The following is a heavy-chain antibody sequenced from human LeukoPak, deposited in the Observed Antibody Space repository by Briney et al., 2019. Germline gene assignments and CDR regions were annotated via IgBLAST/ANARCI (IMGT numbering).Heavy chain of an antibody. J-gene: IGHJ3*02. Sequence: TSETLSLTCTVSGDSISSSLYYWAWIRQPPGKGLEWIGSIYYTGSTYYNPSLKSRVTISVDTSKNQFSLKLSSVTTADTAVYYCASFEYSSSSAYDAFDIWGQGTMVTVSS. CDR2: IYYTGST. CDR1: GDSISSSLYY. CDR3: ASFEYSSSSAYDAFDI. D-gene: IGHD6-6*01. V-gene: IGHV4-39*01.